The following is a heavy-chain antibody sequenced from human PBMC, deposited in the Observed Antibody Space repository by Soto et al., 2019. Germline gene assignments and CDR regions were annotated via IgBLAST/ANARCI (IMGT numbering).Heavy chain of an antibody. CDR3: ARSRAAAGFRYTEFDP. D-gene: IGHD6-13*01. V-gene: IGHV1-3*01. J-gene: IGHJ5*02. Sequence: ASVKVSCKASGYTFTSYAMHWARQAPGQRLEWMGWINAGNGNTKYSQKFQGRVTISRDNAKNSLYLQMNSLRAEDTAVYYCARSRAAAGFRYTEFDPWGQGTLVTVSS. CDR1: GYTFTSYA. CDR2: INAGNGNT.